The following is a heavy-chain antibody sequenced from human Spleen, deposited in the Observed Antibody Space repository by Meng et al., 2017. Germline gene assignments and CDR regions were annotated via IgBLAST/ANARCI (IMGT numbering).Heavy chain of an antibody. J-gene: IGHJ4*02. CDR1: GFTFSKYA. CDR2: VTASGGST. Sequence: GESLKISCAASGFTFSKYAMTWVRQTPGKGLEWVSAVTASGGSTYYADSVKGRFTISRDNSKNTLFLQMNNLRAEDTAVYYCAESHNSGFYQYEYWGQGTLVTVSS. D-gene: IGHD3-22*01. V-gene: IGHV3-23*01. CDR3: AESHNSGFYQYEY.